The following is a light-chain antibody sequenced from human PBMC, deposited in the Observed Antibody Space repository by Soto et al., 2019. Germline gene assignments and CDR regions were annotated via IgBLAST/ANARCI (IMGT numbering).Light chain of an antibody. CDR3: QQLNSYPIT. Sequence: DIHLTQSPSSLSASVLDRGTVTSLASQAITNNLAWYQQKPGNPPRLLIYAASTLQSGVPSRFSGSGSGTDFTLMISSLQPEDFATYYCQQLNSYPITFGQGTRLEIK. CDR1: QAITNN. J-gene: IGKJ5*01. CDR2: AAS. V-gene: IGKV1-9*01.